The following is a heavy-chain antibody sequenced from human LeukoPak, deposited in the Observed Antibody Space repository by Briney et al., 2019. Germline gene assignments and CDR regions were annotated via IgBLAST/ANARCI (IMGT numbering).Heavy chain of an antibody. CDR2: FDPEDGET. Sequence: ASVKVSCKVSGYTLTELSMHWVRQAPGKGLEWMGGFDPEDGETIYAQKFQGRVTMTEDTSADTAYMELSSLRSEDTAVYYCATDRDSSSSLYFDYWGQGTLVTVSS. CDR1: GYTLTELS. D-gene: IGHD6-13*01. V-gene: IGHV1-24*01. J-gene: IGHJ4*02. CDR3: ATDRDSSSSLYFDY.